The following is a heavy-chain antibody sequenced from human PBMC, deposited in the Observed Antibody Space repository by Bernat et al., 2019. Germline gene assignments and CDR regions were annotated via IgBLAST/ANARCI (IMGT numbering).Heavy chain of an antibody. CDR1: RFTISSYA. V-gene: IGHV3-23*04. J-gene: IGHJ3*02. CDR3: AKASGSDYGRGAFDI. D-gene: IGHD1-26*01. CDR2: ISQSGGST. Sequence: EVQVVESGGGLVQPGGSLKVSCAASRFTISSYAMSWVRQAPGKGLEWVSGISQSGGSTNYADSVKGRFTISRDNSKNTLYLQMNSLRAEETAVYYCAKASGSDYGRGAFDIWGQGTMVTVSS.